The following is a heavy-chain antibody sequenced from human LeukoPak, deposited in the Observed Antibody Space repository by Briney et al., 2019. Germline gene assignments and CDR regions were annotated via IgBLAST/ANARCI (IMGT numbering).Heavy chain of an antibody. CDR1: GGSISDTSYY. CDR3: ARLVPGATGNSGIDK. Sequence: SETLSLTCTVSGGSISDTSYYWAWLRQSPGEGLEWIGRIHSTGDTSYNPSLKSRVTMSVDTSKNQFSLKLSSVTAADTAAYYCARLVPGATGNSGIDKWGQGTLVTASS. J-gene: IGHJ4*02. CDR2: IHSTGDT. D-gene: IGHD2-2*01. V-gene: IGHV4-39*01.